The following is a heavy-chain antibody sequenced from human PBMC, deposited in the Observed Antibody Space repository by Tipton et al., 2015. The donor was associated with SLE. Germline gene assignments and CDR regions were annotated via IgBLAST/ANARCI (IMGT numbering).Heavy chain of an antibody. CDR3: ARHLATRADYGDYINVFDY. Sequence: GLVKPSETLSLTCSVAGGSITSNYVHWAWIRQPPGKGLEWIGSMYYDGTTYYNPSLMSRVTLSVDTSKNQFSLKLNSVTAADTAGYYCARHLATRADYGDYINVFDYWGQGALVIVSS. D-gene: IGHD4-17*01. J-gene: IGHJ4*02. CDR1: GGSITSNYVH. V-gene: IGHV4-39*07. CDR2: MYYDGTT.